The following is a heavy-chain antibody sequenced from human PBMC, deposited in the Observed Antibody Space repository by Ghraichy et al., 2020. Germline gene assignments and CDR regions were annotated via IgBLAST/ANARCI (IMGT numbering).Heavy chain of an antibody. CDR2: INSDGSST. J-gene: IGHJ4*02. V-gene: IGHV3-74*01. CDR3: ARYRYSGSYYFDY. D-gene: IGHD1-26*01. Sequence: GGSLRLSCAASGITFSNFWMHWVRQAPGKGLLWLSRINSDGSSTNYADSVKGRFTISRDNAKNTLYLQMNSLRAEDTAVYYCARYRYSGSYYFDYWGQGTLVTVSS. CDR1: GITFSNFW.